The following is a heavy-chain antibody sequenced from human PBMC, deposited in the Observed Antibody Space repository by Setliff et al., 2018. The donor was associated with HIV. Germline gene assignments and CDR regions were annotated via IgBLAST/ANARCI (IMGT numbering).Heavy chain of an antibody. CDR2: ISWDGSST. D-gene: IGHD2-21*01. Sequence: GESLTISCAASGFTFDDHTMNWVRQVPGKGLEWLCLISWDGSSTFYADSVKGRFTISRDNSKESLYLQMDRLTTADTGLYYCAKLLGNGGNSDPFDIWGQGTSVTVSS. J-gene: IGHJ3*02. CDR3: AKLLGNGGNSDPFDI. V-gene: IGHV3-43*01. CDR1: GFTFDDHT.